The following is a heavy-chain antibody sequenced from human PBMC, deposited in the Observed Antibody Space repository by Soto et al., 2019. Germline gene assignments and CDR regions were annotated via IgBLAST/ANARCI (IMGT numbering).Heavy chain of an antibody. CDR3: ARRGGSSGWYAFIGSDYYYGMDV. V-gene: IGHV5-51*01. J-gene: IGHJ6*02. CDR2: IYPGDSDT. Sequence: PGESLKISCKGSGYSFTSYWIGWVRQMPGKGLEWMGIIYPGDSDTRYSPSFQGQVTISADKSXXXXXXXXXXXXXXXXAMYYCARRGGSSGWYAFIGSDYYYGMDVWGQGTTVTVSS. CDR1: GYSFTSYW. D-gene: IGHD6-19*01.